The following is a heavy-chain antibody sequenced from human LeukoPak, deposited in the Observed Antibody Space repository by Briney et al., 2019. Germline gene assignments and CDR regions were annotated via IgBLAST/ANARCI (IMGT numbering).Heavy chain of an antibody. CDR3: ARDRPYCSSTSCYPRGAFDI. V-gene: IGHV1-2*02. D-gene: IGHD2-2*01. CDR1: GYTFTDYY. CDR2: INPDSGVT. Sequence: ASVKVSCKASGYTFTDYYLHWVRQAPGQGLEWMGWINPDSGVTNYPQKFQGRVTMTRDTSSSTAYMELSRLRSDDTAIYYCARDRPYCSSTSCYPRGAFDIWGQGTMVTVSS. J-gene: IGHJ3*02.